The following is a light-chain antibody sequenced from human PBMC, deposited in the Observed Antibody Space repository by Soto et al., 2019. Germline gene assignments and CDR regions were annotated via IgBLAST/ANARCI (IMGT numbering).Light chain of an antibody. Sequence: QSALTQPAYVSGSPGQSITIYCTGTSSDAGDHNAVSWNQQQPGKAHKLMIYAVSNRPSGVSNRFSGSKSGNTASLTISGLQAEDEGDYYCSSYTTSTTVIFGGGTKVTVL. CDR1: SSDAGDHNA. J-gene: IGLJ2*01. CDR3: SSYTTSTTVI. V-gene: IGLV2-14*03. CDR2: AVS.